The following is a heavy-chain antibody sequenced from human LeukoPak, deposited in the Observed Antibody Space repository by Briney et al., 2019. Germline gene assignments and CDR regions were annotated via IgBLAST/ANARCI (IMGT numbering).Heavy chain of an antibody. Sequence: GASVKVSCKASGGTFSSYAISWVRQAPGQGLEWMGGIIPIFGSANYAQKFQGRITITADKSTTTAYMELSSLRSDDTAVYYCARYFTDWLFIDNWFDPWGQGTLVTVSS. D-gene: IGHD3-9*01. V-gene: IGHV1-69*06. CDR1: GGTFSSYA. CDR2: IIPIFGSA. CDR3: ARYFTDWLFIDNWFDP. J-gene: IGHJ5*02.